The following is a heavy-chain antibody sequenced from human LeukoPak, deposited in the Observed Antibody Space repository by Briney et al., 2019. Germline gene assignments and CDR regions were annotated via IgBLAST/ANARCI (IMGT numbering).Heavy chain of an antibody. CDR2: IRNKLYGGTA. CDR1: GFTFGDHA. Sequence: PGGSLRLSCAASGFTFGDHAMSWVRQAPGKGLEWVGFIRNKLYGGTAEYAASVKGRFNISRDDSKSIAYLQMSSLKTEDTAMYYCTRVDYYSTSAFFDYWGQGTLVTVSS. V-gene: IGHV3-49*04. J-gene: IGHJ4*02. CDR3: TRVDYYSTSAFFDY. D-gene: IGHD2-21*01.